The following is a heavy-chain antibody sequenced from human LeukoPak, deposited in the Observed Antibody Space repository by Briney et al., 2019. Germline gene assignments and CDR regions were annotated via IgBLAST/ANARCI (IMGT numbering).Heavy chain of an antibody. Sequence: SETLSLTCTVSGVSIVRHYWIWIRQPPGKGLEWIGHISYSGSANYNPSLKSRVTISVDTSKNQVSLRLSSVTAADTAVYYCARDGEGDEGWDYWGQGTLVTVSS. CDR1: GVSIVRHY. CDR2: ISYSGSA. D-gene: IGHD7-27*01. CDR3: ARDGEGDEGWDY. J-gene: IGHJ4*02. V-gene: IGHV4-59*11.